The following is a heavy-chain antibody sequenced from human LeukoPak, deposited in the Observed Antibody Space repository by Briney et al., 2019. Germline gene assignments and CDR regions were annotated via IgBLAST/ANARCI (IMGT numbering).Heavy chain of an antibody. Sequence: ASVKVSCKASGYTFTSYGISWVRQAPGQGLEWMGWISAYNGNTNYAQKLQGRVTMTTDTSTSTAYMELRSLRSDDTAVYYCARGGGIAAAGTTPDAFDIWGQGTMVTVSS. CDR2: ISAYNGNT. V-gene: IGHV1-18*01. J-gene: IGHJ3*02. D-gene: IGHD6-13*01. CDR3: ARGGGIAAAGTTPDAFDI. CDR1: GYTFTSYG.